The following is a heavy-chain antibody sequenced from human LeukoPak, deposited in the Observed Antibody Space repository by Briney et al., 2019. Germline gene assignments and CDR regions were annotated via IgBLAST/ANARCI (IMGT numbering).Heavy chain of an antibody. Sequence: GGSLRLSCAASGFTFSSYWMSWVRQAPGKGLEWVANIKQDGSEKYYVDSVKGRFTISRDNAKNSPYLQMNSLRAEDTAVYYCARDLGYSSGWGFDYWGQGTLVTVSS. D-gene: IGHD6-19*01. CDR2: IKQDGSEK. CDR1: GFTFSSYW. V-gene: IGHV3-7*01. J-gene: IGHJ4*02. CDR3: ARDLGYSSGWGFDY.